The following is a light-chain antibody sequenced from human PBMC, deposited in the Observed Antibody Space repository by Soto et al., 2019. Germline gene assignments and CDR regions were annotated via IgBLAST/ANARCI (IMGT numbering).Light chain of an antibody. V-gene: IGKV3-20*01. CDR3: QQYGSSPWT. CDR1: QSVSSSY. J-gene: IGKJ1*01. Sequence: EIVLTQSPGTLSLSPGERATLSCRASQSVSSSYLAWYQQKPGQAPRPLIYGASSSAIGIPDRFSGSGSGTDFTLTISRLEPEDFAVYYCQQYGSSPWTFGQGTKV. CDR2: GAS.